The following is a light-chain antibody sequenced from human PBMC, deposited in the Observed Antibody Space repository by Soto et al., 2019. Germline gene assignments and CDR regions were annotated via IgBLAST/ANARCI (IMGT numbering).Light chain of an antibody. CDR2: DVS. V-gene: IGLV2-14*01. CDR1: SSDVGGYNY. Sequence: QPALTQRASVSGSPGQSMTISCTRTSSDVGGYNYVSWYQQHPGKAPKLMIYDVSNRPSGVSNRFSGSKSGNTASLTISGLQAEDEADYYCSSYTSSSPLFVFGTGTKVTVL. J-gene: IGLJ1*01. CDR3: SSYTSSSPLFV.